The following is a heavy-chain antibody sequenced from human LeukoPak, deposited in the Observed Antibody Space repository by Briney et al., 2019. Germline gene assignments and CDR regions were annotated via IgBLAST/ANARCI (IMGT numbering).Heavy chain of an antibody. Sequence: PGRSLRLSCAASGFTFDDYAMHWVRQAPGKGLEWVSGISWNSGSIGYADSVKGRFTISRDNAKNSLYLQMNSLRAEDTALYYCAKDLGYCTNGVCYQFDYWGQGTLVTVCS. D-gene: IGHD2-8*01. CDR2: ISWNSGSI. J-gene: IGHJ4*02. CDR3: AKDLGYCTNGVCYQFDY. V-gene: IGHV3-9*01. CDR1: GFTFDDYA.